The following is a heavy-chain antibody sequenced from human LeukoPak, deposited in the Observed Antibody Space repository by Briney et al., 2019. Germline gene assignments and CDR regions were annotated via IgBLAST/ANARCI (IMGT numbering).Heavy chain of an antibody. J-gene: IGHJ1*01. CDR2: IYYSGST. D-gene: IGHD3-22*01. CDR1: RGSISSGDYY. Sequence: PSETLSLTCTVSRGSISSGDYYWSWIRQPPGKGLEWIGYIYYSGSTYYNPSLKSRVTISVDTSKNQFSLKLSSVTAADTAVYYCARTYYYDSSGYYEYFQHWGQGTLVTVSS. V-gene: IGHV4-30-4*08. CDR3: ARTYYYDSSGYYEYFQH.